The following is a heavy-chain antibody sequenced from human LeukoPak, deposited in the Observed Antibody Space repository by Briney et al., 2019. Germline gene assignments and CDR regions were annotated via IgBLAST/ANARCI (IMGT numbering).Heavy chain of an antibody. CDR1: GFTFSSYA. CDR3: AEGSSTSCYYNWFDP. J-gene: IGHJ5*02. CDR2: ISGSGGST. Sequence: PGGSLRLSCAASGFTFSSYAMSWVRQAPGKGLEWVSAISGSGGSTYYADSVKGRFTISRDNSKNTLYLQMNSLRAEDTAVYYCAEGSSTSCYYNWFDPWGQGTLVTVSS. V-gene: IGHV3-23*01. D-gene: IGHD2-2*01.